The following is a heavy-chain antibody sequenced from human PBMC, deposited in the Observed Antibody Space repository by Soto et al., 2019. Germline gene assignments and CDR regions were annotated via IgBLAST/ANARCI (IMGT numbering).Heavy chain of an antibody. CDR3: ATQASDAHPMAYYYGMDV. CDR1: GGTFSSYA. Sequence: SVKVYCKASGGTFSSYAISWVRQAPGQGLEWMGGIIPIFGTANYAQKFQGRVTTTADESTSTADMELSSLRSEDTAVYDSATQASDAHPMAYYYGMDVWPQVFTVTVSS. V-gene: IGHV1-69*13. D-gene: IGHD2-8*01. CDR2: IIPIFGTA. J-gene: IGHJ6*02.